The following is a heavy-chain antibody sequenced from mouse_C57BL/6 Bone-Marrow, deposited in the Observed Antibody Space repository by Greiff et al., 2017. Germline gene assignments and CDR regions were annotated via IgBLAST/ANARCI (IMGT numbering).Heavy chain of an antibody. CDR1: GYTFTSYW. D-gene: IGHD4-1*01. V-gene: IGHV1-7*01. CDR3: ARGELGRD. CDR2: INPGSGYT. Sequence: VQLLQSGAELVKPGASVKLSCKASGYTFTSYWMHWVKQRPGQGLEWIGDINPGSGYTKYNQKFKDQATLTADKSSSTAYMQLSSLTYEDSAVDCCARGELGRDWGQGTTLTVSS. J-gene: IGHJ2*01.